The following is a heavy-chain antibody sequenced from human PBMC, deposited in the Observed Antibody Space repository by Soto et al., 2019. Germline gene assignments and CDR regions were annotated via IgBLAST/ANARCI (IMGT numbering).Heavy chain of an antibody. J-gene: IGHJ4*02. CDR2: IFHSGST. V-gene: IGHV4-4*02. Sequence: SETLSLTCAVAGGSIRSNSWWSWVRQPPGKGLEWIGEIFHSGSTNYNPSLKTRVTISVDKSKNQFSLKLSSVTAADTAVYYCARVYSGTYSDYWGQGPLVTVSS. CDR1: GGSIRSNSW. D-gene: IGHD1-26*01. CDR3: ARVYSGTYSDY.